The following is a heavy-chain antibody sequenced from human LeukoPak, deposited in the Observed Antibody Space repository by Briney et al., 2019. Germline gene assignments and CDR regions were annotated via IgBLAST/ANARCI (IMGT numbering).Heavy chain of an antibody. J-gene: IGHJ5*02. V-gene: IGHV3-74*03. CDR2: SKYDGSTA. CDR3: AKSDWFDP. CDR1: GFTLKNYW. Sequence: PGESLRLSRETSGFTLKNYWMSWLRRAPGKGLEWVSRSKYDGSTAMYAESVKGRFTISRDNARGTLYLQMNSLRVDDTAVYYCAKSDWFDPCGRGILVTVSS.